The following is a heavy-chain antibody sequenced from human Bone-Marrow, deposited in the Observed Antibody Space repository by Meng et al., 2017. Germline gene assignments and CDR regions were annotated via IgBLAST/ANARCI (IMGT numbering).Heavy chain of an antibody. Sequence: GESLKISCAASGFTVSSNYMSWVRQAPGKGLEWVSVIYSGGSTYYADSVKGRFTISRHNSKNTLYLQMNSLRAEDTAVYYCANDGGYSSGWYTYWGQGTLVTVSS. CDR3: ANDGGYSSGWYTY. V-gene: IGHV3-53*01. D-gene: IGHD6-19*01. J-gene: IGHJ4*02. CDR1: GFTVSSNY. CDR2: IYSGGST.